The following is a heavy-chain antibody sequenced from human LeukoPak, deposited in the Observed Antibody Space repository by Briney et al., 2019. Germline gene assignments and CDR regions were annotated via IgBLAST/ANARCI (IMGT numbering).Heavy chain of an antibody. CDR1: GFTFDDYG. V-gene: IGHV3-20*04. D-gene: IGHD3-10*01. Sequence: GGSLRLSCAASGFTFDDYGMSWVRQAPGKGLDWVSGINWNGGSTGYVDSVKGRFTISRDNAKNSLYLQMNSLRAEDTAVFYCARVGFEYNKPSYYFYFYMDVWGKGTTVTDSS. CDR3: ARVGFEYNKPSYYFYFYMDV. J-gene: IGHJ6*04. CDR2: INWNGGST.